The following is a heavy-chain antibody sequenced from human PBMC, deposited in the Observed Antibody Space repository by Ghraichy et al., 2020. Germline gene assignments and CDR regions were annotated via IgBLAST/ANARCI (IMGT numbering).Heavy chain of an antibody. CDR1: GDSINSYY. D-gene: IGHD2-2*02. CDR2: FYYSGST. J-gene: IGHJ6*03. CDR3: ARAAYISDYYYMDV. V-gene: IGHV4-59*01. Sequence: SETLSLTCNVSGDSINSYYWGWSRQPPGKGLEWIGYFYYSGSTSYNVSLKSRVTISADTSKNQVSLKLTSVTAADTAVYYCARAAYISDYYYMDVWGKGTPVTVSS.